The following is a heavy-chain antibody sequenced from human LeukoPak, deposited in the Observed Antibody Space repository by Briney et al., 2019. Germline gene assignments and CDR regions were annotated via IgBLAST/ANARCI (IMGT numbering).Heavy chain of an antibody. CDR3: AREGADFWSGYYFDY. CDR1: GGTFGSYA. D-gene: IGHD3-3*01. CDR2: IIPIFGTA. J-gene: IGHJ4*02. Sequence: SVKVSCKASGGTFGSYAISWVRQAPGQGLEWMGGIIPIFGTANYAQKFQGRVTITTDESTSTAYMELSSLRSEDTAVYYCAREGADFWSGYYFDYWGQGTLVTVSS. V-gene: IGHV1-69*05.